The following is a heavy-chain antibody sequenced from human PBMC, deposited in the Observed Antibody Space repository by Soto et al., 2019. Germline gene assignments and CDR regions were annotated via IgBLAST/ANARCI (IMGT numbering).Heavy chain of an antibody. CDR2: IRSETYGGTP. J-gene: IGHJ4*02. Sequence: GGSLRLSCTGSGFNFGNYAMSWVRQTPGKGPEWVGFIRSETYGGTPDYAASLRGRFTISRDDSKSIAYLEINSLQTDDTAVYYCTRYYYASSGYYVYWGQGTLVTVSS. CDR3: TRYYYASSGYYVY. CDR1: GFNFGNYA. D-gene: IGHD3-22*01. V-gene: IGHV3-49*04.